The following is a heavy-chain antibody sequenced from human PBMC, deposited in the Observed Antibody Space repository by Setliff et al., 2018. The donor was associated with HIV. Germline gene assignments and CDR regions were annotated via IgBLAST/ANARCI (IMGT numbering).Heavy chain of an antibody. V-gene: IGHV2-5*01. CDR2: IHWNDAN. D-gene: IGHD2-8*02. CDR3: VHRVVWGGLDV. Sequence: SGPTLVNRTQTLTLTCSFSGFSLTTSGVGVGWIRQPPGKALEWLAVIHWNDANHYSPSLKTRLSITKDTSKNQMVLTMTNMDPVDTATYYCVHRVVWGGLDVWGQGTTVTVSS. J-gene: IGHJ6*02. CDR1: GFSLTTSGVG.